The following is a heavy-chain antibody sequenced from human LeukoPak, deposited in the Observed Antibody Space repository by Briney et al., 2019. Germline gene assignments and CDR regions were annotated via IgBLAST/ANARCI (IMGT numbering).Heavy chain of an antibody. J-gene: IGHJ6*02. V-gene: IGHV3-30*03. CDR1: GFTFSSYG. Sequence: PGGSLRLSCAASGFTFSSYGMHWVRQAPGKGLEWVAVISYDGSNKYYADSVRGRFTISRDNSKNTLYLQMNSLRAEDTAVYYCARGDNYYGSGSYWYYGMDVWGQGTTVTVSS. CDR2: ISYDGSNK. CDR3: ARGDNYYGSGSYWYYGMDV. D-gene: IGHD3-10*01.